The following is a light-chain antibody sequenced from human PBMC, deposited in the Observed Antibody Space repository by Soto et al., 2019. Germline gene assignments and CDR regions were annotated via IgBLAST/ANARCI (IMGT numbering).Light chain of an antibody. V-gene: IGKV3-15*01. CDR3: QQYNNWPWT. Sequence: EVVMTQSPATLSVSPGERATLSCRASQSVSSNLAWYQQKPGQAPRLLIYGASTRATGITARFSGRGSGTEFTLTSSSLQSEYVAVYYYQQYNNWPWTFGQGTKVDIK. J-gene: IGKJ1*01. CDR2: GAS. CDR1: QSVSSN.